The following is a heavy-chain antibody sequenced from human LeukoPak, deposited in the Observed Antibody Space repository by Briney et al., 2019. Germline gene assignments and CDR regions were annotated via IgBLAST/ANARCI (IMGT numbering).Heavy chain of an antibody. CDR1: GFTFDDYT. D-gene: IGHD3-9*01. CDR3: AKGNILTGPPDS. CDR2: INWDGDIA. Sequence: GGSLRLSCAASGFTFDDYTMHWVRQPPGKGLEWVSLINWDGDIAEYADSVRGRFTISRDNSKNSLFLQMNSLRTEDTALYYCAKGNILTGPPDSWGQGTLVTVSS. J-gene: IGHJ4*02. V-gene: IGHV3-43*01.